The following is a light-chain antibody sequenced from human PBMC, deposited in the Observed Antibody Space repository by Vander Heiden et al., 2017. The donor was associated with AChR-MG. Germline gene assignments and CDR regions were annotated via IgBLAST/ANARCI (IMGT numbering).Light chain of an antibody. CDR3: QQRSNLWT. J-gene: IGKJ1*01. CDR1: QSVSSY. CDR2: DAS. V-gene: IGKV3-11*02. Sequence: EIVLIQSPATLSLSPGERATLSCRASQSVSSYLGWYQQKPGQAPRLLIYDASNRATGIPARFSGSGSGRDFALTISGLEPEDFAVYYCQQRSNLWTFGQGTKVEIK.